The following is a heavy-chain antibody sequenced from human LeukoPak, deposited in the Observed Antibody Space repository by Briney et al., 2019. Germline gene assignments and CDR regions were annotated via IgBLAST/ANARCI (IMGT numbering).Heavy chain of an antibody. CDR2: ISYDGSNK. CDR1: GFTFSSYA. J-gene: IGHJ4*02. D-gene: IGHD3-3*01. CDR3: ARDLDDFWSGSLDY. Sequence: PGGSLRLSCAASGFTFSSYAMHWVRQAPGKGLEWVAVISYDGSNKYYADSVKGRFTISRGNSKNTLYLQMNSLRAEDTAVYYCARDLDDFWSGSLDYWGQGTLVTVSS. V-gene: IGHV3-30-3*01.